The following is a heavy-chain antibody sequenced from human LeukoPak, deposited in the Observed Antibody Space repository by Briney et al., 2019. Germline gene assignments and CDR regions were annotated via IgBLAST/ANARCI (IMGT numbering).Heavy chain of an antibody. CDR3: ARFRYYYGSGSYPLFDY. V-gene: IGHV3-11*01. Sequence: GGSRRLSCAASGFTFSDYYMSWIRQAPGKGLKGVSYISSSGSTIYYADSVKGRFTISRDNAKNSLYLQMNSLRAEDTAVYYCARFRYYYGSGSYPLFDYWGQGTLVTVSS. D-gene: IGHD3-10*01. CDR2: ISSSGSTI. CDR1: GFTFSDYY. J-gene: IGHJ4*02.